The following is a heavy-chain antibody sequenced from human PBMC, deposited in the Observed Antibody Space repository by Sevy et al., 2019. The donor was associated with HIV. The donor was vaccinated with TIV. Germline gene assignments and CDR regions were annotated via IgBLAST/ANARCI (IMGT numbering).Heavy chain of an antibody. CDR3: ARDHLLNYYDSSGYLAY. V-gene: IGHV4-38-2*02. Sequence: TENLSLTCTVSGYSISSGYYWGWIRQPPGKGLEWIGSIYQSGSTYYNPSLKSRVTISVDTSKNQFSLKLSSVTAADTAVYYCARDHLLNYYDSSGYLAYWGQGTLVTVSS. D-gene: IGHD3-22*01. CDR1: GYSISSGYY. CDR2: IYQSGST. J-gene: IGHJ4*02.